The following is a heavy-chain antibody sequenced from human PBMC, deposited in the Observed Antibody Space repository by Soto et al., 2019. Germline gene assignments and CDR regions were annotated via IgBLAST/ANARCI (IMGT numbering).Heavy chain of an antibody. Sequence: PSETLSLTCTVSGGSISSYYWSWIRQPPGKGLEWIGYIYYSGSTNYNPSLKSRVTISVDTSKNQFSLKLSSVTAADTAVYYCARYGDNFDYWGQGTLVTVSS. V-gene: IGHV4-59*12. CDR3: ARYGDNFDY. J-gene: IGHJ4*02. CDR2: IYYSGST. CDR1: GGSISSYY. D-gene: IGHD4-17*01.